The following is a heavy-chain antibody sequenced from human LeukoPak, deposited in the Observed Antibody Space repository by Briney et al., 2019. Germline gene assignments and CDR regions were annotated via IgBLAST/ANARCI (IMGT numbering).Heavy chain of an antibody. J-gene: IGHJ4*02. CDR2: ISSSSSYI. CDR1: GFTFSSYS. V-gene: IGHV3-21*01. Sequence: PGGSLRLSCAASGFTFSSYSMNWVRQAPGKGLEWVSSISSSSSYIYYADSVKGRFTISRDNAKNSLYLQMNSLRAEDTAVYYCARAAHTLFGEPNEFHYWGQGTLVTVSS. D-gene: IGHD3-3*01. CDR3: ARAAHTLFGEPNEFHY.